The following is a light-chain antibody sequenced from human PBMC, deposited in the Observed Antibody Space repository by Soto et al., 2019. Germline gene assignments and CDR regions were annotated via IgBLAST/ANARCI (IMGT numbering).Light chain of an antibody. CDR1: QSISSW. CDR3: QKSYSTPIT. Sequence: DMQMTQYPSTLSASVGDRVTITCRASQSISSWLAWYQQKAGKAPKLLIYAASTLQSGVPSRFSGSGSGTDFTLTISCLQSEDFATYYCQKSYSTPITFGQGTRREIK. CDR2: AAS. V-gene: IGKV1-5*01. J-gene: IGKJ5*01.